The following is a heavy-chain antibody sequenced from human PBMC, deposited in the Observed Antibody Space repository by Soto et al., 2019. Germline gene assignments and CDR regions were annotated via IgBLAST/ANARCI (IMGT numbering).Heavy chain of an antibody. Sequence: QVQLQESGPGLVKPSQTLSLTCTVSGGSISSGGYFWSWIRQHPGKGLEWIGFIYYSGSTYYNPSLKSRVTXTXXXSXXQFSLKLSSVTAADTAVYYCAREGAAPYYYYGMDVWGPGTTVTVSS. CDR3: AREGAAPYYYYGMDV. V-gene: IGHV4-31*03. D-gene: IGHD6-6*01. J-gene: IGHJ6*02. CDR2: IYYSGST. CDR1: GGSISSGGYF.